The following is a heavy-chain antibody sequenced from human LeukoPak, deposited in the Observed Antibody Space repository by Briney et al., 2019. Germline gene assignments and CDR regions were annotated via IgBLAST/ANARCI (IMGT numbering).Heavy chain of an antibody. D-gene: IGHD6-13*01. CDR3: ATTAAAGTRLAWFDP. CDR2: IYYSGST. Sequence: SETLSLTCTVSGGSISSYYWSWIRQPPGKGLEWIGYIYYSGSTNYNPSLKSRVTISLDKSKNQFSLKLSSVTAADTAVYYCATTAAAGTRLAWFDPWGQGTLVTVSS. CDR1: GGSISSYY. V-gene: IGHV4-59*12. J-gene: IGHJ5*02.